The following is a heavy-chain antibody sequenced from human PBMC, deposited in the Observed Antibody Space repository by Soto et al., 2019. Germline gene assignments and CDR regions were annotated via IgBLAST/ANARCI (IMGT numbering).Heavy chain of an antibody. V-gene: IGHV4-30-2*01. CDR3: VRRSPEDAFDI. Sequence: PSETLSLTCAVSGGSIISDGYSWSWIRQPPGKGLQWIGHIYEGGNTYYTPSLESRVAISTDKSKNQFSLRLSSVTAAGTAVYYCVRRSPEDAFDIWGQGTMVT. CDR2: IYEGGNT. J-gene: IGHJ3*02. CDR1: GGSIISDGYS.